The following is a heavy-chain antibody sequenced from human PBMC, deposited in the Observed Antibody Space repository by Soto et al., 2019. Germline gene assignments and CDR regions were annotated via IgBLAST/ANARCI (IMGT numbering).Heavy chain of an antibody. J-gene: IGHJ5*02. CDR1: GDSISSGGSY. CDR2: IFYSGSF. D-gene: IGHD3-16*02. V-gene: IGHV4-31*03. Sequence: SETLSLTCTVSGDSISSGGSYWNWIRQRPGKGLEWMGYIFYSGSFYYTPSLRGRVMMSADTSKNQFYLRLSSVTAADTAVYYCAREIMITFGGVIATTNWFDPWGQGTLVTVSS. CDR3: AREIMITFGGVIATTNWFDP.